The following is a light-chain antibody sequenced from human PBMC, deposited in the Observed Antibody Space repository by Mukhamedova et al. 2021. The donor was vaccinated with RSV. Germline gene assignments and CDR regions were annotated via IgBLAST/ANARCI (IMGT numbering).Light chain of an antibody. V-gene: IGLV4-69*01. J-gene: IGLJ2*01. Sequence: SKGDGIPDRFSGSSSGAERYLTISSLQAEDEADYYCSSYTSSSTLVFGGGTKLTVL. CDR3: SSYTSSSTLV.